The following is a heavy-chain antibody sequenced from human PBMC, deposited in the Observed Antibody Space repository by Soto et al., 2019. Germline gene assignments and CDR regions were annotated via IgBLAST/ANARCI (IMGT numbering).Heavy chain of an antibody. CDR3: ARTPNYYDSSGYQYYFDY. J-gene: IGHJ4*02. CDR2: ISAYNGNT. Sequence: GASVKVSCKASGYTFTSYGISWVRQAPGQGLEWMGWISAYNGNTNYAQKLQGRVTMTTDTSTSTAYMELRSLRSDDTAVYYCARTPNYYDSSGYQYYFDYWGQGTLVTVSS. V-gene: IGHV1-18*01. D-gene: IGHD3-22*01. CDR1: GYTFTSYG.